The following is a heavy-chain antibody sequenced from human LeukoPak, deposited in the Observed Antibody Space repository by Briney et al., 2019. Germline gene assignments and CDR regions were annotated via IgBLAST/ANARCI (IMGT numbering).Heavy chain of an antibody. D-gene: IGHD3-16*01. CDR1: GGSISGYY. CDR2: IYYSGST. J-gene: IGHJ4*02. CDR3: ARGWAYFDY. Sequence: SETLSLTCTVSGGSISGYYWSWIRQPPGKGLEWIGYIYYSGSTYYNPSLKSRVTISVDRSKNQFSLKLSSVTAADTAVYFCARGWAYFDYWGQGTLVTVSS. V-gene: IGHV4-59*12.